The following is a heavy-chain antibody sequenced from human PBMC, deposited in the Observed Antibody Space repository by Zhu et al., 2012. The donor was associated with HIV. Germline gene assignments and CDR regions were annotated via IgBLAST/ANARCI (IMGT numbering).Heavy chain of an antibody. CDR1: GFTFSTYS. CDR3: AKALHLVVESALPVIAFDI. D-gene: IGHD2-21*02. V-gene: IGHV3-23*01. CDR2: ISGSGGKT. J-gene: IGHJ3*02. Sequence: EVRLLESGGDLVQPGGSLRLSCAASGFTFSTYSMSWVRQAPGKGLEWVSIISGSGGKTDYADSVEGRFTISRDNSNNILYLQMNDLRAEDTALYYCAKALHLVVESALPVIAFDIWGQGTSGHRFF.